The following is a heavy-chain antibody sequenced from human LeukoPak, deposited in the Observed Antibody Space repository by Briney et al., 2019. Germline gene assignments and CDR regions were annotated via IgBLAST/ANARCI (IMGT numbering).Heavy chain of an antibody. CDR2: IYSGGST. CDR1: GFTFSSYS. Sequence: PGGSLRLSCAAPGFTFSSYSMNWVRQAPGKGLEWVSVIYSGGSTYYADSVKGRFTISRDNSKNTLYLQMNSLRAEDTAVYYCARVSGYIHYWGQGTLVTVSS. V-gene: IGHV3-66*02. CDR3: ARVSGYIHY. D-gene: IGHD3-3*01. J-gene: IGHJ4*02.